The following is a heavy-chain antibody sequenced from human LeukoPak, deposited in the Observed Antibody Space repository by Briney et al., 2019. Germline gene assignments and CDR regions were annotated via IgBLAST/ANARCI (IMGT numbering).Heavy chain of an antibody. J-gene: IGHJ4*02. D-gene: IGHD6-13*01. V-gene: IGHV3-66*01. CDR1: GFTVGSNY. CDR2: IYSGGST. Sequence: GGSLGLSCAASGFTVGSNYMSWVRQAPGKGLEWVSVIYSGGSTYYADSVKGRFTISRDNSKNTLYLQMNSLRAEDTAVYYCARSSWYLYFDYWGQGTLVTVSS. CDR3: ARSSWYLYFDY.